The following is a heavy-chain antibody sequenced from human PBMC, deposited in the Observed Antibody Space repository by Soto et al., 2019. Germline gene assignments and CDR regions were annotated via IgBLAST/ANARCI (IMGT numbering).Heavy chain of an antibody. CDR2: ISASGGIT. V-gene: IGHV3-23*01. D-gene: IGHD4-17*01. J-gene: IGHJ3*02. CDR1: GFSFSSYA. Sequence: EVQLLESGGGLVQPGGSLRLSCAASGFSFSSYAMSWVRQTPGKGLELVSGISASGGITHYADSVRGRFTISRDNSKNTQSLQINSLRAEDTAVYYCAKEPNGYYVGGFERWGQGKTVIVSS. CDR3: AKEPNGYYVGGFER.